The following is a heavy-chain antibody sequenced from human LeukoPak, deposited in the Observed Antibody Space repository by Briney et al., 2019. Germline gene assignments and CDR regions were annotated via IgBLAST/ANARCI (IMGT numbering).Heavy chain of an antibody. V-gene: IGHV1-2*02. J-gene: IGHJ5*02. CDR1: GYIFTDYY. Sequence: ASVKVSCKASGYIFTDYYIHWVRQAPEQGLEWVGWIKPDTGVTNYAQNLQGRVTLTTDTSFNTAYMELSRLRFDGTAVYYCARLAPVAMPSIPPFAWGQGTLVTVSS. CDR2: IKPDTGVT. CDR3: ARLAPVAMPSIPPFA. D-gene: IGHD2-2*01.